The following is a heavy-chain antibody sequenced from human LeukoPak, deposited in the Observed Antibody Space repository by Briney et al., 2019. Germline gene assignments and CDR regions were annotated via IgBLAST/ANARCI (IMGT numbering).Heavy chain of an antibody. J-gene: IGHJ6*03. CDR1: GGSISSYY. D-gene: IGHD6-13*01. CDR2: IYTSGST. Sequence: SETLSLTCTVSGGSISSYYWSWIRQPAGKGLEWIERIYTSGSTNYNPSLKSRVTMSVDTSKNQFSLKLSSVTAADTAVYYCARTGRIAAAGTAYYYMDVWGKGTTVTVSS. V-gene: IGHV4-4*07. CDR3: ARTGRIAAAGTAYYYMDV.